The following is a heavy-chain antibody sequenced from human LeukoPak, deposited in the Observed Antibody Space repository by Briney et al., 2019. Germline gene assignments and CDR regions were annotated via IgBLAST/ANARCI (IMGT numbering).Heavy chain of an antibody. V-gene: IGHV4-59*01. CDR2: IYFSGTT. Sequence: SETLSLTCTVSGGPISNYYWSGLRQPPGKGLEWLGYIYFSGTTNINPSLKSRVTISVDMSKNQFSLKLSSVTAADTAVYYCAREDPQTTVPEGLDVWGQGTTVTVSS. J-gene: IGHJ6*02. CDR3: AREDPQTTVPEGLDV. CDR1: GGPISNYY. D-gene: IGHD4-17*01.